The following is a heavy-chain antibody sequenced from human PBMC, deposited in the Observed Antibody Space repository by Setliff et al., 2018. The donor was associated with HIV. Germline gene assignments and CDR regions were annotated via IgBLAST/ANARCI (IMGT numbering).Heavy chain of an antibody. CDR3: ARGFDS. V-gene: IGHV4-59*06. Sequence: PSETLSLTCTVSGGSINSYYWSWIRQHPGKGLEWIGYIYYSGSTYYNPSLKSRVTISVDTSKNQFSLKLSSVTAADTAVYYCARGFDSWGQGTLVTVSS. CDR1: GGSINSYY. CDR2: IYYSGST. J-gene: IGHJ4*02.